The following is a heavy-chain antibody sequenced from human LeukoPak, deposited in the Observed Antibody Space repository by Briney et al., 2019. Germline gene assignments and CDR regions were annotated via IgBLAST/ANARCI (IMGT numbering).Heavy chain of an antibody. Sequence: SETLSLTCTVSGGSISSSSYYWGWIRQPPGKGLEWIGSIYYSGSTYYNPSLKSRFTISVDTSKNQFSLKLSSVTAADTAVYYCARLPQGKSGSFDYWGQGTLVTVSS. D-gene: IGHD3-10*01. J-gene: IGHJ4*02. CDR1: GGSISSSSYY. CDR2: IYYSGST. CDR3: ARLPQGKSGSFDY. V-gene: IGHV4-39*01.